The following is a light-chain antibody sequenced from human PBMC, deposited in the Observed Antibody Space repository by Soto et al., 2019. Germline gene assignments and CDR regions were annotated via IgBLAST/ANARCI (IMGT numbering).Light chain of an antibody. CDR3: QHYGDSSWT. V-gene: IGKV3-20*01. J-gene: IGKJ1*01. CDR2: GVS. CDR1: QSVSSTL. Sequence: ELVLTQSPVALSLSSGERATLSCRASQSVSSTLLTWYQQKPGQAPRLLIYGVSSRATGIPDRFSGSGSGTDFTLTISRVEPEDFAVYFCQHYGDSSWTVGQGSRVEI.